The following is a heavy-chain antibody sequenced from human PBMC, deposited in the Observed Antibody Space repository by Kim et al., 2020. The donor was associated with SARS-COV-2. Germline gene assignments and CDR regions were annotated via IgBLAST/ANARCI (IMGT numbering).Heavy chain of an antibody. D-gene: IGHD6-19*01. CDR2: IIPSDGAT. CDR1: GYTFTSYY. V-gene: IGHV1-46*01. CDR3: ATETPGGGWYGF. J-gene: IGHJ4*02. Sequence: ASVKVSCKASGYTFTSYYIHWVRQAPGQGLEWMAIIIPSDGATNSAQKFRGRVTVTRDTSTNTVYMEVSSLTSDDTAIYYCATETPGGGWYGFWGQGTLVTVSS.